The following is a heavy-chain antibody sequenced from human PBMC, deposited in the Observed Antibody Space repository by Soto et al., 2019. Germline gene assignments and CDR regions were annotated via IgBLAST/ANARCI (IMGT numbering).Heavy chain of an antibody. Sequence: QLQLQESGPGLVKPSETLSLTCTVSGGSISSSSYYWSWIRQPPGKGLEWIGSIYYSGSTYYNPSLKSRGTISVDTSKNQFSLKLSSVTAADTAVYYCAGSTSWFDPWGQGTLVTVSS. CDR1: GGSISSSSYY. D-gene: IGHD6-13*01. CDR2: IYYSGST. V-gene: IGHV4-39*01. CDR3: AGSTSWFDP. J-gene: IGHJ5*02.